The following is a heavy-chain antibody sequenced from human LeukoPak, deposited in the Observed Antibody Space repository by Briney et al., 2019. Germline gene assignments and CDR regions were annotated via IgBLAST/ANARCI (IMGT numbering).Heavy chain of an antibody. J-gene: IGHJ4*02. CDR1: GLTFSVYY. CDR2: IKQDGSEK. D-gene: IGHD3-10*01. Sequence: GGSLRLSCAASGLTFSVYYMSWIRQAPGKGLEWVADIKQDGSEKHYVDSVKGRFTISRDNTNNSLFLQMDSLRAEDTAFYYCSREDYFGSGSPAYWGQGTLVTVSS. V-gene: IGHV3-7*01. CDR3: SREDYFGSGSPAY.